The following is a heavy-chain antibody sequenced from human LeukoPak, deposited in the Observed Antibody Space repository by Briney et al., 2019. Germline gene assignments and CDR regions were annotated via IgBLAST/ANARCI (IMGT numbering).Heavy chain of an antibody. J-gene: IGHJ6*03. V-gene: IGHV4-34*01. D-gene: IGHD6-19*01. Sequence: SETLSLTCTVSGGSISGYYWSWIRQPPGKGLEWIGEINHSGSTNYNPSLKSRVTISVDTSKNQFSLKLSSVTAADTAVYYCARVGSGWYYYYYYMDVWGKGTTVTVSS. CDR2: INHSGST. CDR3: ARVGSGWYYYYYYMDV. CDR1: GGSISGYY.